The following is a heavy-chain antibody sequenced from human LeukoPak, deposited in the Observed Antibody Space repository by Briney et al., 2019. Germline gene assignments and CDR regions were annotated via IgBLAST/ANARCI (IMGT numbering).Heavy chain of an antibody. V-gene: IGHV1-2*04. Sequence: ASVKVSCKASGYTFTGYYMHWVRQAPGQGLEWMGWINPNSGGTNYAQKFQGWVTMTRDTSIGTAYMELSRLRSDDTAVYYCARGGGDYGIGWFDPWGQGTLVTVSS. CDR1: GYTFTGYY. D-gene: IGHD4-17*01. CDR3: ARGGGDYGIGWFDP. CDR2: INPNSGGT. J-gene: IGHJ5*02.